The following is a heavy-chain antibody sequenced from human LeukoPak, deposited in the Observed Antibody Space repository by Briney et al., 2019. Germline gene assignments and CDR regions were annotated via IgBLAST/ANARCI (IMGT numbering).Heavy chain of an antibody. D-gene: IGHD3-3*01. Sequence: SETLSLTCAVYGGSFSGYYWSWIRQPPGKGLEWIGEINHSGSTNYNPSLKSRVTISVDTSKNQFSLKLSSVTAADTAVYYCARGWSGTLFDYWGQGTLVTVSS. CDR1: GGSFSGYY. V-gene: IGHV4-34*01. J-gene: IGHJ4*02. CDR3: ARGWSGTLFDY. CDR2: INHSGST.